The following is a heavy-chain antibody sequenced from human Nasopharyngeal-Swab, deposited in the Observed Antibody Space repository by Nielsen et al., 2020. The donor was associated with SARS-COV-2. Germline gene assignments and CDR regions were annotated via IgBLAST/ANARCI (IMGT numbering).Heavy chain of an antibody. V-gene: IGHV3-21*01. CDR3: ARGRDPPSYYDFWSGYYKPYYYYYMDV. Sequence: ETLSLTCAASGFTFSSYSMNWVRQAPGKGLEWVSSISSSSSYIYYADSVKGRFTISRDNAKNSLYLQMNSLRAEDTAVYYCARGRDPPSYYDFWSGYYKPYYYYYMDVWGKGTTVTVSS. D-gene: IGHD3-3*01. J-gene: IGHJ6*03. CDR2: ISSSSSYI. CDR1: GFTFSSYS.